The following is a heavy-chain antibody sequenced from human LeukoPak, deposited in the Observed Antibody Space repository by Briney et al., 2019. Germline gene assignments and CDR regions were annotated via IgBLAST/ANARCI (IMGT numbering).Heavy chain of an antibody. Sequence: GGSLRLSCAASGFTFSSYEMNWVRQAPGKGLEWVAVISYDGSNKYYADSVKGRSTISRDNSKNTLYLQMNSLRAEDTAVYYCARDGSPPPGYYGMDVWGKGTTVTVSS. D-gene: IGHD6-25*01. J-gene: IGHJ6*04. CDR1: GFTFSSYE. CDR2: ISYDGSNK. V-gene: IGHV3-30*04. CDR3: ARDGSPPPGYYGMDV.